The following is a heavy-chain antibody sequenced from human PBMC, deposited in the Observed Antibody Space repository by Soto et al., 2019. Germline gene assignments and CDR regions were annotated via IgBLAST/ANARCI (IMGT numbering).Heavy chain of an antibody. CDR1: GGSFSGYY. CDR3: ARGYCSSTSCYAPRLRYYYYYMDV. Sequence: PSETLSLTCAVYGGSFSGYYWSWIRQPPGKGLEWIGEINHSGSTNYNPSLKSRVTISVDTSKNQFSLKLSSVTAADTAVYYCARGYCSSTSCYAPRLRYYYYYMDVWGKGTTVTVSS. V-gene: IGHV4-34*01. CDR2: INHSGST. D-gene: IGHD2-2*01. J-gene: IGHJ6*03.